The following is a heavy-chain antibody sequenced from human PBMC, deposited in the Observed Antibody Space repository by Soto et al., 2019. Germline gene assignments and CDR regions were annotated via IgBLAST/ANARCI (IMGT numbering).Heavy chain of an antibody. V-gene: IGHV3-23*01. J-gene: IGHJ5*02. Sequence: GGSLRLSCAASGFTLSSYAMSWFRQAPGKGLEWVSAISGSGGSTYYADSVKGRFTISRDNSKNTLYLQMNSLRAEDTAVYYCAKDPRRIRVTMVRGVNWFDPWGQGTLVTVS. CDR3: AKDPRRIRVTMVRGVNWFDP. CDR1: GFTLSSYA. D-gene: IGHD3-10*01. CDR2: ISGSGGST.